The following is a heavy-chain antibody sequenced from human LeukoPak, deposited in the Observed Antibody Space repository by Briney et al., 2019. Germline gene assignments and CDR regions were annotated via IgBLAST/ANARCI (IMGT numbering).Heavy chain of an antibody. CDR3: ARDLSGSGSFPYGMDV. CDR2: VYYSGRT. V-gene: IGHV4-59*01. J-gene: IGHJ6*04. D-gene: IGHD2-15*01. Sequence: SETLALTCTVSGGSIRSYYWSWIRQPPGKGLEWIGYVYYSGRTKYNPSLKSRVTTSVDTSKNEFSLNLSSVTAADTAVYYCARDLSGSGSFPYGMDVWGKGTTVTVSS. CDR1: GGSIRSYY.